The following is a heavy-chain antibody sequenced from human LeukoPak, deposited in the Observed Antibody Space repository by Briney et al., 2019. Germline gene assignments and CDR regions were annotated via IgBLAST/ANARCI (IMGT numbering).Heavy chain of an antibody. D-gene: IGHD2-2*01. CDR2: INPNSGGT. CDR1: GYTFTGYY. CDR3: ARGSGYCSSTSCYRRWFDP. J-gene: IGHJ5*02. Sequence: ASVKVSCKASGYTFTGYYMHWVRQAPGQGLEWMGWINPNSGGTNYAQKFQGRVTMTRDTSISTAYMELSRLRSDDTAVYYCARGSGYCSSTSCYRRWFDPWGQGTLVTVSS. V-gene: IGHV1-2*02.